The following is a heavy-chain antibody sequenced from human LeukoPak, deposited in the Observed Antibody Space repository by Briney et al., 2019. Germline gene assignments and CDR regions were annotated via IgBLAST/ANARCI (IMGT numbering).Heavy chain of an antibody. CDR3: ANYGSGNYRSHDY. V-gene: IGHV4-39*07. CDR2: ISYTGST. D-gene: IGHD3-10*01. CDR1: GGSISSSNYY. Sequence: SETLSLTCTVSGGSISSSNYYWGWIRQPPGKGLEWIGSISYTGSTYSNPSLKSRVTISMDTSKNQFSLKLSSVAAADTAVYYCANYGSGNYRSHDYWGQGTLVTVSS. J-gene: IGHJ4*02.